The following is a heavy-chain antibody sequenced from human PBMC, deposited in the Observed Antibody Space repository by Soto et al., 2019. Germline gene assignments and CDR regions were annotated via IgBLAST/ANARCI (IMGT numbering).Heavy chain of an antibody. J-gene: IGHJ6*03. V-gene: IGHV4-59*12. CDR1: GGSISSYY. D-gene: IGHD4-4*01. CDR2: IYYSGST. Sequence: SETLSLTCTVSGGSISSYYWSWIRQPPGKGLEWIGYIYYSGSTNYNPSLKSRVTISVDTSKNQFSLKLSSVTAADTAVYYCARESRDYSNYDGYYYYYMDVWGKGTTVTVSS. CDR3: ARESRDYSNYDGYYYYYMDV.